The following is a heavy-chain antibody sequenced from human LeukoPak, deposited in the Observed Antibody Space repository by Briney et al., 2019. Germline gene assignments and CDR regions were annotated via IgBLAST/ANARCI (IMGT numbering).Heavy chain of an antibody. Sequence: GESLKISCKGSGYRFTSYWIGWVRQMPGKGLEWMGIIYPGDSDTRCSPSFHGQVTISADKSISTAYLQWSSLKASDTAMYYCARLDSSGYYYYYYSMDVWGQGTTVTVSS. CDR2: IYPGDSDT. CDR1: GYRFTSYW. CDR3: ARLDSSGYYYYYYSMDV. V-gene: IGHV5-51*01. D-gene: IGHD3-22*01. J-gene: IGHJ6*02.